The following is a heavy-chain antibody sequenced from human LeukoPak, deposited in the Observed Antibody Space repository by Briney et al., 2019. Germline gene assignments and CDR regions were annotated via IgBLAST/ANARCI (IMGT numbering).Heavy chain of an antibody. Sequence: GRSLRLSCAASGFTFSSYAIHWVRQAPGKGLEWVAVISYDGSNKYYADSVKGRFTISRDNSKNTLYLQMNSLRAEDTAVYYCARDETSGWYVRGYYYYGMDVWGQGTTVTVSS. CDR3: ARDETSGWYVRGYYYYGMDV. J-gene: IGHJ6*02. CDR2: ISYDGSNK. V-gene: IGHV3-30-3*01. D-gene: IGHD6-19*01. CDR1: GFTFSSYA.